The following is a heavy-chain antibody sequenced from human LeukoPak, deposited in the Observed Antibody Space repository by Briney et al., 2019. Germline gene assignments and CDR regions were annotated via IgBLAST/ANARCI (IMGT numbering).Heavy chain of an antibody. CDR1: GDSISSSSSY. J-gene: IGHJ4*02. CDR2: IFYSGST. CDR3: ARRDYNYYGSGSI. D-gene: IGHD3-10*01. Sequence: SETLSLTCTVSGDSISSSSSYWGWIRQPPGKGLEWIGSIFYSGSTFCNPSLKSRVTISVDTSKNQFSLKLSSVTAADTAVYYCARRDYNYYGSGSIWGQGTLVTVSS. V-gene: IGHV4-39*01.